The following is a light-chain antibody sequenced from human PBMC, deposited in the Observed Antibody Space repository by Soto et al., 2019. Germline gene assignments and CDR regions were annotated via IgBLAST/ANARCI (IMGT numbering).Light chain of an antibody. J-gene: IGLJ1*01. CDR2: EVS. V-gene: IGLV2-8*01. CDR3: CSHAGSFKFV. Sequence: QSVLTQPPSASGSPGQSVTLSCTGTSSDVGAYDFVSWYQQYPGKAPKLMIYEVSKRPSGVPDRFSGSKSGNTASLTVSGLQAEDEADYYCCSHAGSFKFVFGTGTKATVL. CDR1: SSDVGAYDF.